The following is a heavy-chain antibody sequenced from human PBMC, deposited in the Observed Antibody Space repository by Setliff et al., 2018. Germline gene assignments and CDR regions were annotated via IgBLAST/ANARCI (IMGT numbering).Heavy chain of an antibody. J-gene: IGHJ6*02. V-gene: IGHV3-7*01. CDR3: ARDHVYGSQYYYYYYGMDV. Sequence: GGSLSLSCAASGFTFSRYWMSWVRQAPGKGLEWVANIKQDGGEKYYVDSVKGRFTISRDNAKNSLYLQMNSLRAEDTAVYYCARDHVYGSQYYYYYYGMDVWGQGTTVTVSS. CDR1: GFTFSRYW. CDR2: IKQDGGEK. D-gene: IGHD3-10*01.